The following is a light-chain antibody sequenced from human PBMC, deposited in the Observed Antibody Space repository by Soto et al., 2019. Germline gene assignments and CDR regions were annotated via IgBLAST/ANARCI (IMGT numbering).Light chain of an antibody. Sequence: QSALTQPASVSGSPGQSITISCTGTSRDVGGYNYVSWYQQYPGKAPKLLIYDVSNRPSGVSNRFSGSKSGNTASLTISGLQAEDEADYYCSSYTSSSTLDVFGTGTKVTVL. V-gene: IGLV2-14*01. CDR1: SRDVGGYNY. CDR2: DVS. CDR3: SSYTSSSTLDV. J-gene: IGLJ1*01.